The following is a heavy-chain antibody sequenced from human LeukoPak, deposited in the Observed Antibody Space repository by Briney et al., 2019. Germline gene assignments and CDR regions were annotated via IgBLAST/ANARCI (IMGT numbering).Heavy chain of an antibody. CDR2: ISVYNGNT. D-gene: IGHD1-14*01. V-gene: IGHV1-18*01. CDR3: ARDRLSPGPDGNWFDP. CDR1: GYSFTSYG. Sequence: GASVKVSCKASGYSFTSYGISWVRQAPGQGLEWMGWISVYNGNTNYAQKLQGRVTMTTDTSTSTAYMELRSLRSDDTAVYYCARDRLSPGPDGNWFDPWDQGTLVIVSS. J-gene: IGHJ5*02.